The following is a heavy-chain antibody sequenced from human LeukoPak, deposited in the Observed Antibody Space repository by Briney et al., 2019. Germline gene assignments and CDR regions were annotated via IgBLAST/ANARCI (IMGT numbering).Heavy chain of an antibody. CDR3: AKGPISSSSRFDY. V-gene: IGHV4-34*01. CDR2: INHSGST. Sequence: KSSETLSLTCAVSGGSFSTYYWSWIRQPPGKGLEWIGEINHSGSTNYNPSLKSRVTISVDTSKNQFSLKLISVTAADTAVYYCAKGPISSSSRFDYWGQGTLVTVSS. J-gene: IGHJ4*02. CDR1: GGSFSTYY. D-gene: IGHD6-6*01.